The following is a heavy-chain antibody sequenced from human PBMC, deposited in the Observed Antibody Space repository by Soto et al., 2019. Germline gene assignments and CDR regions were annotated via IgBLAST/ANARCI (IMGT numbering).Heavy chain of an antibody. CDR3: ARDGYYYGSGSYYHYYGMDV. CDR2: ISAYNGNT. J-gene: IGHJ6*02. CDR1: GYTFTSYG. D-gene: IGHD3-10*01. V-gene: IGHV1-18*01. Sequence: GASVKVSCKASGYTFTSYGISWVRQAPGQGLEWMGWISAYNGNTNYAQKLQGRVTMTTDTSTSTAYMELRSLRSDDTAVYYCARDGYYYGSGSYYHYYGMDVWGQGTTVTVSS.